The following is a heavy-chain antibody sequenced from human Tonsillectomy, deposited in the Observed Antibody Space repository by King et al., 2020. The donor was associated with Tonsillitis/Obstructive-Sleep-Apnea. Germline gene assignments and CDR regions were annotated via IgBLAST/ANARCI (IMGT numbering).Heavy chain of an antibody. J-gene: IGHJ4*02. CDR3: AAGTYYYDY. D-gene: IGHD1-1*01. CDR1: GGSFSGYY. V-gene: IGHV4-34*01. Sequence: VKLQQWGAGLLKPSETLSLTCAVYGGSFSGYYWSWIRQPPGKGLEWIGEINHSGSTNSNPSLKSRVTISVDTSKNQFSLKLSSVTAADTAVYYCAAGTYYYDYWGQGTLVTVST. CDR2: INHSGST.